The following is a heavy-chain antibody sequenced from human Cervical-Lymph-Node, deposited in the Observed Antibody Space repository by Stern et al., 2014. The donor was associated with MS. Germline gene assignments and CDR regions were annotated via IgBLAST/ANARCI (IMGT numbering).Heavy chain of an antibody. CDR2: ICRNGDIK. CDR1: GFTFSDYG. Sequence: VQLVESGGGLVQPGRSLRLSCAASGFTFSDYGMHWVRQAPGKGLEWVSCICRNGDIKGYADSVKGRFTISRDNSKNSLYVQMNSLRAEDTALYYCAKGDGYDSSGYSSFDYWGQGTLVTVSS. D-gene: IGHD3-22*01. J-gene: IGHJ4*02. V-gene: IGHV3-9*01. CDR3: AKGDGYDSSGYSSFDY.